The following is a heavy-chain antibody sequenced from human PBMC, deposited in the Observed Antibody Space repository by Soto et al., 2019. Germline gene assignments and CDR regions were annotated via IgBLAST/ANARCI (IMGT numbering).Heavy chain of an antibody. D-gene: IGHD3-10*01. Sequence: EVQLVESGGGLVQPGGSLRLPCAASGFTLRGRSMHWVRQAPGKGLVWVSGIDNAGTDSTYADPVKGRFTSSRDNAKNVLYLQMNSLRVADTAVYYCARGWFGPDVWGKGTTFTVSS. CDR1: GFTLRGRS. V-gene: IGHV3-74*01. CDR3: ARGWFGPDV. CDR2: IDNAGTDS. J-gene: IGHJ6*04.